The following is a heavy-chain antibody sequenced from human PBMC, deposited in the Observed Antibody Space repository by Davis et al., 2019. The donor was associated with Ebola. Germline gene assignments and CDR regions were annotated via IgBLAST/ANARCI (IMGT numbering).Heavy chain of an antibody. CDR1: EFTFSGYA. J-gene: IGHJ6*02. CDR2: ISGSGGST. V-gene: IGHV3-23*01. CDR3: ARRASNGAMDV. Sequence: GESLKISCAASEFTFSGYAMSWVRQAPGKGLEWVSAISGSGGSTYYAGSVKGRFTISRDNSRNTLYLQMNSLRAEDTALYYCARRASNGAMDVWGQGTTVTVS. D-gene: IGHD2-8*01.